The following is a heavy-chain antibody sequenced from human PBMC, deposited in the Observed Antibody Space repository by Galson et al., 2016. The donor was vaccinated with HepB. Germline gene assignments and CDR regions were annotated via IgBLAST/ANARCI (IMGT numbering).Heavy chain of an antibody. D-gene: IGHD3-3*01. CDR2: ISGSGGTT. Sequence: SLRLSCAASGFPYRNYAMSWVRQAPGKGLEWVSVISGSGGTTFSADSVKGRFSISRDNSQNTLDLQMNSLRDEDTAVYYCVKIFDFLNGWIDHWGQGTLVTVSS. V-gene: IGHV3-23*01. CDR3: VKIFDFLNGWIDH. CDR1: GFPYRNYA. J-gene: IGHJ4*02.